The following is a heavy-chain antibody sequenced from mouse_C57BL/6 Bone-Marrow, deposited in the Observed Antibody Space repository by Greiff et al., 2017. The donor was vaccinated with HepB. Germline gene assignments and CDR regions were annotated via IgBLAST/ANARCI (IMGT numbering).Heavy chain of an antibody. Sequence: QVQLQQPGAELVMPGASVKLSCKASGYTSTSYWMHWVKQRPGQGLEWIGEIDPSDSYTNYNQKFKGKSTLTVDKSSSTAYMQLSSLTSEDSAVYYCARRGYWGQGTTLTVSS. J-gene: IGHJ2*01. V-gene: IGHV1-69*01. CDR3: ARRGY. CDR1: GYTSTSYW. CDR2: IDPSDSYT.